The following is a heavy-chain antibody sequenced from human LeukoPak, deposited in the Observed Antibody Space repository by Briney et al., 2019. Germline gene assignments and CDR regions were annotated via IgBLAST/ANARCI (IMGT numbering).Heavy chain of an antibody. J-gene: IGHJ4*02. D-gene: IGHD3-10*01. V-gene: IGHV3-21*01. CDR3: AREDEGRPFDY. CDR2: ISSSSSYI. Sequence: PGGSLRLSCSASGFTFSSYSMNWVRQAPGKGLEWVSSISSSSSYIYYADSVKGRFAISRDNAKNSLYLQMNSLRAEDTAVYYCAREDEGRPFDYWGQGTLVTVSS. CDR1: GFTFSSYS.